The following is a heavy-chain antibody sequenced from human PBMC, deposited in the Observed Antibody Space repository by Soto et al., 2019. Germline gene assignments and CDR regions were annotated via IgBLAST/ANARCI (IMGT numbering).Heavy chain of an antibody. V-gene: IGHV1-69*01. J-gene: IGHJ4*02. CDR3: ARPKGTYSSGYYYFDF. D-gene: IGHD6-19*01. CDR2: IIPLFGTA. CDR1: GGTFSTYA. Sequence: QVQLEQSGGEVKQPGSSVRVSCKTSGGTFSTYAINWVRQAPGQGLEWMGAIIPLFGTADYSQKFQGRVTITEDESTSTAYMELSSLRFDATAVYFCARPKGTYSSGYYYFDFWGQGTLVTVSS.